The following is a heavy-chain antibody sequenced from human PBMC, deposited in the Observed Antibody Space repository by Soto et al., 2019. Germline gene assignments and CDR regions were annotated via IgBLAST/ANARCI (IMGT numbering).Heavy chain of an antibody. D-gene: IGHD6-13*01. CDR2: IYYSGST. J-gene: IGHJ4*02. V-gene: IGHV4-59*08. Sequence: SETLCLTYTVSGGSISSYYWSWIRQPPGKGLEWIGYIYYSGSTNYNPSLKSRVTISVDTSKNQFSLKLSSVTAADTAVYYCARHARYSSPAEFDYWGQGTLVTVSS. CDR1: GGSISSYY. CDR3: ARHARYSSPAEFDY.